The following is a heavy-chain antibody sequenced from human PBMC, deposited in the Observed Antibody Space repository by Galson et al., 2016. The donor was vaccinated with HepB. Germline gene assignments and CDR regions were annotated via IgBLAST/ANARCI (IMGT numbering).Heavy chain of an antibody. D-gene: IGHD3/OR15-3a*01. V-gene: IGHV3-7*01. Sequence: SLRLSCAASGFSFSTYWMTWVRQAPGKGLEWVANIGPDGSEKSYVDSVKGRFTISRDNAKNSLSLQMNSLRDEDTAVYYCAALDHGRDVWGQGTTVTVSS. J-gene: IGHJ6*02. CDR1: GFSFSTYW. CDR3: AALDHGRDV. CDR2: IGPDGSEK.